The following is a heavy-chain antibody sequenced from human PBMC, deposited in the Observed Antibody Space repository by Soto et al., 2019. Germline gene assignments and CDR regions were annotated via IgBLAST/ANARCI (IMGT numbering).Heavy chain of an antibody. CDR3: ARSDYFDY. Sequence: EVQLVESGGGLVQPGGSLRLSCAASAFTFYNYWMHWVRQAPGKGLVWVSRIGSDGNGITYADSEKGRFTVSRDNAKNKLFLQMNSMRAEDTAVYYCARSDYFDYWGQGTLVTVSS. V-gene: IGHV3-74*01. J-gene: IGHJ4*02. CDR1: AFTFYNYW. CDR2: IGSDGNGI.